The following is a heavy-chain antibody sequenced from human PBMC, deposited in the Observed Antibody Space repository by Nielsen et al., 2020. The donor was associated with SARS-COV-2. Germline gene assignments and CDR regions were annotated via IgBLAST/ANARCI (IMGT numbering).Heavy chain of an antibody. J-gene: IGHJ6*02. CDR1: GGSISSGGYY. Sequence: LRLSCTVSGGSISSGGYYWSWIRHHPGKGLEWIGYIYFSGRTCYNPSLKSRVTISVDTSKNQFSPSLRSVTAADTAVYYCARESSGYDHYNYGMDVWGQGTTVTVSS. CDR2: IYFSGRT. CDR3: ARESSGYDHYNYGMDV. D-gene: IGHD5-12*01. V-gene: IGHV4-31*03.